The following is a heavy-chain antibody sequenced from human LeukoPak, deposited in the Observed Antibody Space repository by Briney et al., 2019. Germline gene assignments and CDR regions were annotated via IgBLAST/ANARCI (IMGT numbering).Heavy chain of an antibody. V-gene: IGHV1-46*01. CDR1: GYTFTSYY. CDR3: AKGFPGYDILTGYYFASVFDY. J-gene: IGHJ4*02. D-gene: IGHD3-9*01. CDR2: INPSGGST. Sequence: GASVKVSCKASGYTFTSYYMHWVRQAPGQGLEWMGIINPSGGSTSYAQKFQGRVTMTRDTSTSTVYMELSSLRSEDTAVYYCAKGFPGYDILTGYYFASVFDYWGQGTLVTVSS.